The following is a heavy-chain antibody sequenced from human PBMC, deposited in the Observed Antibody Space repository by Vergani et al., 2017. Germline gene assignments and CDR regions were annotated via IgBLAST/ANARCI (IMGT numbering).Heavy chain of an antibody. CDR1: GGTFSSYA. V-gene: IGHV1-69*01. D-gene: IGHD2-2*02. Sequence: QVQLVQSGAEVKKPGSSVKVSCKASGGTFSSYAISWVRQAPGQGLEWMGGIIPIFGTANYAQKFQGRVTITADESTSTAYMELSSLRSEDTAVYYCAGVYCSSTSCYIGIDWYFDLWGRGTLVTVSS. CDR3: AGVYCSSTSCYIGIDWYFDL. J-gene: IGHJ2*01. CDR2: IIPIFGTA.